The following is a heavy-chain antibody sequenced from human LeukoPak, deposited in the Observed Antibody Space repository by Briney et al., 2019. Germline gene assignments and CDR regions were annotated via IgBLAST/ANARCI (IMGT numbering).Heavy chain of an antibody. CDR2: ISSSSNYI. Sequence: GGSLRLSCAASGFTFSNYNMNWVRQAPGKGLEWVSSISSSSNYIYYADSMKGRFTISRDNAKNSLYLQMNSLRDEDTALYYCTKDVGGWQKHFDFWGQGTLVIVSS. D-gene: IGHD6-19*01. CDR1: GFTFSNYN. V-gene: IGHV3-21*03. CDR3: TKDVGGWQKHFDF. J-gene: IGHJ4*02.